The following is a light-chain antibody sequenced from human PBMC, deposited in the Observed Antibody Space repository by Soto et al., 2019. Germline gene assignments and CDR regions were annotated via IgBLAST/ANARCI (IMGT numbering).Light chain of an antibody. CDR1: QSVSSY. Sequence: EIVLTQSPATLSLSPGERATLSCRASQSVSSYLAWYQQKPGQAPRLLIYDASNRATGIPARFSGSGSGTDFTLTISSLEPEDFAVHYCQQYGSSPQTFGQGTKVDIK. J-gene: IGKJ1*01. V-gene: IGKV3-11*01. CDR2: DAS. CDR3: QQYGSSPQT.